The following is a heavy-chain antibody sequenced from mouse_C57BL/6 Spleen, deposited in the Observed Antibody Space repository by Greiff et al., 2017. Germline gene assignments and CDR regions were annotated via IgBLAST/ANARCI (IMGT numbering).Heavy chain of an antibody. CDR2: IHPNSGST. CDR3: ARNYGSSYPFAY. Sequence: QVQLQQPGAELVKPGASVKLSCKASGYTFTSYWMHWVKQRPGQGLEWIGMIHPNSGSTNYNEKFKSKATLTVDKSSSTAYMQLSSLTSEDSAVYYCARNYGSSYPFAYWGQGTLVTVS. D-gene: IGHD1-1*01. V-gene: IGHV1-64*01. CDR1: GYTFTSYW. J-gene: IGHJ3*01.